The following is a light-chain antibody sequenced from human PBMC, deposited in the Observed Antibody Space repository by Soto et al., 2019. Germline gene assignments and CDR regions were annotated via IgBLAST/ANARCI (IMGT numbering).Light chain of an antibody. CDR2: GAS. J-gene: IGKJ1*01. Sequence: EIVMTQSPATLSVSPGGRATLSCRASQSISDTLAWYQQKPGQAPRLLIHGASTRAPGFPARFSSSGSGTDFTLTISSLQSEDFAVYYCQQYNNWPWTFGQGTKVEIK. CDR3: QQYNNWPWT. V-gene: IGKV3-15*01. CDR1: QSISDT.